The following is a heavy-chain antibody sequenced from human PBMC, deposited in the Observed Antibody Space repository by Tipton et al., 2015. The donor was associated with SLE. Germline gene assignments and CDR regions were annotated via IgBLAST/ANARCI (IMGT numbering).Heavy chain of an antibody. J-gene: IGHJ4*02. CDR3: AKEGRWDHDFDH. D-gene: IGHD1-26*01. V-gene: IGHV3-9*01. Sequence: RSLRLSCAASGFAFGDYGMHWVRQVPGKGLEWVSGISWNGGDIKYADSVKGRFIISRDNANAKNFVYLQMNSLRIDDTAIYHCAKEGRWDHDFDHWGQGTLVTVSS. CDR1: GFAFGDYG. CDR2: ISWNGGDI.